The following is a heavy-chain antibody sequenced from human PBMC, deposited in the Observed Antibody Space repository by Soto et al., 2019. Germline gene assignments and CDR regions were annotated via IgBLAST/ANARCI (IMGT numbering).Heavy chain of an antibody. CDR1: GYTFTNYD. CDR2: MTPISGDT. V-gene: IGHV1-8*02. Sequence: QVQLVQSGAEVKKPGASVKVSCKASGYTFTNYDIYWVRQATGQGIEWVGWMTPISGDTGYAQNFQGRVTMTRDTPRSTAYLELSSLTSEDTAVYYCARNLYNTGSFDHWGQGTLVTVSS. CDR3: ARNLYNTGSFDH. D-gene: IGHD3-10*01. J-gene: IGHJ4*02.